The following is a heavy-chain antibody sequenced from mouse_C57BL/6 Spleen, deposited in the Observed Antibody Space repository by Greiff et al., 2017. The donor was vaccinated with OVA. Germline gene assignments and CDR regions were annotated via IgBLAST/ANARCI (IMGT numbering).Heavy chain of an antibody. CDR2: INPNNGGT. D-gene: IGHD4-1*01. J-gene: IGHJ1*03. Sequence: EVQLQQSGPELVKPGASVKISCKASGYTFTDYYMNWVKQSHGKSLEWIGDINPNNGGTSYNQKFKGKATLTVDKSSSTAYMELRSLTSEDSAVYYCALLANWDPYWYFDVWGTGTTVTVSS. CDR3: ALLANWDPYWYFDV. V-gene: IGHV1-26*01. CDR1: GYTFTDYY.